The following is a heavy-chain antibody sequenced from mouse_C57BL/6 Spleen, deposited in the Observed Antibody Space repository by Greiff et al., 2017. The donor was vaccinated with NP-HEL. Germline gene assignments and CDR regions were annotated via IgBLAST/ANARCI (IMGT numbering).Heavy chain of an antibody. Sequence: VQLQQSGAELVKPGASVKMSCKASGYTFTSYWITWVKQRPGQGLEWIGDIYPGSGSTNYNEKFKSKATLTVDTSSSTAYMQLSSLTSEDSAVYYCARSWGLRRAMDYWGQGTSVTVSS. V-gene: IGHV1-55*01. D-gene: IGHD2-2*01. CDR3: ARSWGLRRAMDY. CDR1: GYTFTSYW. CDR2: IYPGSGST. J-gene: IGHJ4*01.